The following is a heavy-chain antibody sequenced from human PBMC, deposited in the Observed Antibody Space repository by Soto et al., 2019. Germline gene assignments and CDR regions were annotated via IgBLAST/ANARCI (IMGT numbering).Heavy chain of an antibody. J-gene: IGHJ4*02. CDR1: GFTFTGNP. CDR3: ATAVPFDY. Sequence: GWSLRLSCVASGFTFTGNPMAWGRQAPGKGLVWVSRINSDGSSTSYADSVKGRFTISRDNAKNTLYLQMNSLRAEDTAVYYCATAVPFDYWGQGP. V-gene: IGHV3-74*01. CDR2: INSDGSST. D-gene: IGHD2-2*01.